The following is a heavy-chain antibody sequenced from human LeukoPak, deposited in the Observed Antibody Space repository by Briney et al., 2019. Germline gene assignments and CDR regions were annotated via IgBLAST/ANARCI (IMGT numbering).Heavy chain of an antibody. V-gene: IGHV3-33*01. J-gene: IGHJ4*02. CDR3: ARGRLDTFGGVTYYFDY. Sequence: GGSLRLSCAASGFTFSSYGMHWVRQAPGKGLEWVAVIWYDGSNKYYADSVKGRFTISRDNSKNTLYLQMNSLRAEDTAVYYCARGRLDTFGGVTYYFDYWGQGTLVTVSP. CDR1: GFTFSSYG. CDR2: IWYDGSNK. D-gene: IGHD3-16*01.